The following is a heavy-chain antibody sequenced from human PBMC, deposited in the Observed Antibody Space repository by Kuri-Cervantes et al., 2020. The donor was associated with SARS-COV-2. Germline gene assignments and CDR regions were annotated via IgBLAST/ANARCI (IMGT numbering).Heavy chain of an antibody. CDR1: GYSLTSYW. CDR3: ARLGAEHYDILAGETAYYYGMDV. J-gene: IGHJ6*02. CDR2: IDPSDSYT. V-gene: IGHV5-10-1*01. D-gene: IGHD3-9*01. Sequence: GGSLRLSCMGSGYSLTSYWISWVRQMPGNGLEWMGRIDPSDSYTNYSPSFQGHVTISADKSISTAYLQWSSLKASDTAMYYCARLGAEHYDILAGETAYYYGMDVWGQGTTVTVSS.